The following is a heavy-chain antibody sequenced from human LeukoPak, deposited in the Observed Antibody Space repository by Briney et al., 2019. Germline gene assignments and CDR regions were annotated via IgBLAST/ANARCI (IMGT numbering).Heavy chain of an antibody. CDR1: GGSFSGYY. V-gene: IGHV4-34*01. CDR3: ARGDILSREDAFDI. CDR2: INHSGST. D-gene: IGHD3-9*01. J-gene: IGHJ3*02. Sequence: SETLSPTCAVYGGSFSGYYWSWIRQPPGKGLEWIGEINHSGSTNYNPSLKSRVTISVDTSKNQFSLKLSSVTAADTAVYYCARGDILSREDAFDIWGQGTMVTVSS.